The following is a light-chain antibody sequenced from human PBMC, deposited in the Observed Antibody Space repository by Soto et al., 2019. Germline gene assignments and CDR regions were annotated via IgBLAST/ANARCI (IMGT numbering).Light chain of an antibody. V-gene: IGKV3-20*01. CDR3: QHYGRSPGLFT. CDR1: QSVRNTY. Sequence: EIVLTQAPGTLSLSPGERATLYCRASQSVRNTYLAGYQQQTGQAPRLLIYDASSRATGIPDRFSGSGSGTDFTLTISRLEPEDFAVYYCQHYGRSPGLFTFGPGTKVDIK. J-gene: IGKJ3*01. CDR2: DAS.